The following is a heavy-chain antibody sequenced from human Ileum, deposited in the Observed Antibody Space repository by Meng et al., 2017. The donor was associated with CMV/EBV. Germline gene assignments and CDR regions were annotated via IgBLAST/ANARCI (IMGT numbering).Heavy chain of an antibody. V-gene: IGHV1-8*01. Sequence: ASVTVSCKASGCTFTSYDIHWLRQATGQGLEWMGWMNPNSGNTGYAQKFQGRVTMTRNTSISTAYMELSSLRSEDTAVYYCALIRGYCSSTSCRDAFDIWGQGTMVTVSS. CDR2: MNPNSGNT. CDR3: ALIRGYCSSTSCRDAFDI. J-gene: IGHJ3*02. CDR1: GCTFTSYD. D-gene: IGHD2-2*01.